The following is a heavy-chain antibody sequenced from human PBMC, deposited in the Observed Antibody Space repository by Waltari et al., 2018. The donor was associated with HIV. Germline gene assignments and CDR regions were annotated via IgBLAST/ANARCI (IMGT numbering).Heavy chain of an antibody. CDR3: ATRGPYDSSGYYWGY. CDR1: GYTLTELC. CDR2: FDPEDCET. J-gene: IGHJ4*02. Sequence: VQLVQPGAEVKKPAASVKVSCKLSGYTLTELCMHWVRQAYGKGLEWMGGFDPEDCETIYAQKFQGRVTMTEDTSTDTAYMELSSLRSEDTAVYYCATRGPYDSSGYYWGYWGQGTLVTVSS. D-gene: IGHD3-22*01. V-gene: IGHV1-24*01.